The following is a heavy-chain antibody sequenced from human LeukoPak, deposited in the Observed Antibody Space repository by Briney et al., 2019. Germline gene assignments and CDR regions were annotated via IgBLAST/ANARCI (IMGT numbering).Heavy chain of an antibody. V-gene: IGHV4-59*08. Sequence: ASETLSLTCTVSGGSISSYYWSWIRQPPGKGLEWIGYIYYSGSTNYNPSLKSRVTISVDTSKNQFSLKLSSVTAADTAVYYCARIEAAAVTFDIWGQGTMVTVSS. CDR1: GGSISSYY. CDR3: ARIEAAAVTFDI. J-gene: IGHJ3*02. D-gene: IGHD6-13*01. CDR2: IYYSGST.